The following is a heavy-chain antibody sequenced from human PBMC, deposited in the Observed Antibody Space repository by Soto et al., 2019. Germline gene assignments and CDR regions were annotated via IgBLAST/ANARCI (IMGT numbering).Heavy chain of an antibody. CDR2: IRSKANSYAT. Sequence: AVYCVLLASRKKLEWVGRIRSKANSYATAYAASVKGRFTISRDDSKNTAYLQMNSLKTEDTAVYYFFILCSGEHGYLHSFPTRRFSDL. D-gene: IGHD3-10*02. CDR1: A. V-gene: IGHV3-73*01. J-gene: IGHJ2*01. CDR3: FILCSGEHGYLHSFPTRRFSDL.